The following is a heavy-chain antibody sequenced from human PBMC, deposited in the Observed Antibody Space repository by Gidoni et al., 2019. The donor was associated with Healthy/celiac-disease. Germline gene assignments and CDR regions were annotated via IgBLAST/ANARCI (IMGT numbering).Heavy chain of an antibody. CDR1: GFTFSSYA. Sequence: EVQLLESGGGLVQPGGSLRISCAAPGFTFSSYAMRWVRQAAGKGLEWVSAISGSGGSTYYADSVKGRFTISRDNSKNTLYLQMNSLRAEDTAVYYCANIPFPYCSSTSCYTQVGHYGMDVWGQGTTVTVSS. D-gene: IGHD2-2*02. J-gene: IGHJ6*02. V-gene: IGHV3-23*01. CDR3: ANIPFPYCSSTSCYTQVGHYGMDV. CDR2: ISGSGGST.